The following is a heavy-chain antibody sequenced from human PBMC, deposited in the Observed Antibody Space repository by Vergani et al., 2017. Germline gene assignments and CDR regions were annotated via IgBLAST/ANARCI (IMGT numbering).Heavy chain of an antibody. CDR2: IYYSGST. D-gene: IGHD2-2*01. CDR1: GGSISSGGYY. Sequence: QVQLQESGPGLVKPSQTLSLTCTVSGGSISSGGYYWSWIRQHPGKGLEWIGYIYYSGSTYYNPSLKSRVTISVDTSKNQFSLKLSSVTAADTAVYYCARGRGYCSSTSCYMRYYYYYMDVWGKGTTVTVSS. J-gene: IGHJ6*03. CDR3: ARGRGYCSSTSCYMRYYYYYMDV. V-gene: IGHV4-31*03.